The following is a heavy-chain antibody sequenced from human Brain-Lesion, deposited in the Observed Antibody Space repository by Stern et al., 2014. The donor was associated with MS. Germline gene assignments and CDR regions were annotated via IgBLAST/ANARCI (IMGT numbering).Heavy chain of an antibody. J-gene: IGHJ4*02. Sequence: VQLEESGGGLVQPGRSLRLSCAASGFTFGDYAMHWVRQAPGKGLEWVAGISWNSGTIGYADSVKGRFTTSRDNAPNSLYLQMNSLKPEDTALYYCARDVTGSAAYLAYWGQGTLVTVSS. CDR2: ISWNSGTI. CDR1: GFTFGDYA. D-gene: IGHD1-14*01. V-gene: IGHV3-9*01. CDR3: ARDVTGSAAYLAY.